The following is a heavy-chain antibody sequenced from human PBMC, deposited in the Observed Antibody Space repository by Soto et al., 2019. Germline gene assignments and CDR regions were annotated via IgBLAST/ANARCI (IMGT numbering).Heavy chain of an antibody. D-gene: IGHD5-18*01. CDR1: DGSISSGDYY. V-gene: IGHV4-61*08. CDR2: IYYSGST. CDR3: ARDNGYSYGYTLDH. J-gene: IGHJ4*02. Sequence: SETLSLTCTVADGSISSGDYYWSRIRQPPGKGLEWIGYIYYSGSTNYNPSLKSRVTISVDTSKNQFSLKLSSVTAADTAVYYCARDNGYSYGYTLDHWGQGTRVTVSS.